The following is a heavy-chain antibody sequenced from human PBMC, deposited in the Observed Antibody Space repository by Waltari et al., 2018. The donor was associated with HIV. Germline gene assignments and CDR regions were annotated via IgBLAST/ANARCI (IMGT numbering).Heavy chain of an antibody. J-gene: IGHJ4*02. Sequence: EVQLVVSGGGLVQPGRSLRLSCTASGFTFDAYAIHWVRQPPGKGLEWVSGISWNSGAIGYADSVKGRFTISRDNARKSLYLQMNSLRAEDTALYYCAKTLRQYGSGSPFDYWGQGTLVTVSS. D-gene: IGHD3-10*01. CDR1: GFTFDAYA. CDR3: AKTLRQYGSGSPFDY. CDR2: ISWNSGAI. V-gene: IGHV3-9*01.